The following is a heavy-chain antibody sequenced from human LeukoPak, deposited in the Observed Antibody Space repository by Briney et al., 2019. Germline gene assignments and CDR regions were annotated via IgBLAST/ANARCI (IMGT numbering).Heavy chain of an antibody. CDR3: ASTIAALAFDI. V-gene: IGHV4-34*01. Sequence: SETLSLTCAVYGGSFSGYYWSWIRQPPGKGLEWIGEINHSGSTNYNPSLKSRVTISVDTSKNQFSLKLSYVTAADTAVYYCASTIAALAFDIWGQGTMVTVSS. CDR2: INHSGST. CDR1: GGSFSGYY. D-gene: IGHD6-6*01. J-gene: IGHJ3*02.